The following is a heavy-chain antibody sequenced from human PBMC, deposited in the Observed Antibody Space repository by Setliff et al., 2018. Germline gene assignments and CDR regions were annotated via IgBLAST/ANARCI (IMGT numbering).Heavy chain of an antibody. Sequence: SETLSLTCTVSGGSLSADYYWSWIRQPAGKGLEWIGHVHPDGSTNYNPSLYSRVVISVDTSKNQFSLKLSSVTAADTAVYYCARGSYYDSSGYSPDFFDYWGQGTLVTVSS. V-gene: IGHV4-61*09. CDR3: ARGSYYDSSGYSPDFFDY. CDR2: VHPDGST. D-gene: IGHD3-22*01. J-gene: IGHJ4*02. CDR1: GGSLSADYY.